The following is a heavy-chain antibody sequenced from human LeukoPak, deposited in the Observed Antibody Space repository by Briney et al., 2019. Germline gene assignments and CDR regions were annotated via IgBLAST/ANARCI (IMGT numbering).Heavy chain of an antibody. CDR1: GFSFKTYT. Sequence: GGSLRLSCVASGFSFKTYTMNWVRQAPGKGLEWISSITRTSNNINYVDSVKGRFTVSRDNAQNSLYLQMDNLRVDDTAVYYCAREITIYYDTTGYIESDSWGQGTLVTVSS. V-gene: IGHV3-48*04. CDR3: AREITIYYDTTGYIESDS. CDR2: ITRTSNNI. J-gene: IGHJ4*02. D-gene: IGHD3-22*01.